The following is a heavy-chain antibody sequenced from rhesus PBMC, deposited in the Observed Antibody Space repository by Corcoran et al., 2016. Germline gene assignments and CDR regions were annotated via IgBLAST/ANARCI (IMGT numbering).Heavy chain of an antibody. CDR2: IYGNRSRT. Sequence: QVKLQQWGEGLVKTSETLSLTCAVYGGSIHGSYYLRWIRQPPGKGLEWIGYIYGNRSRTNDNPSLKNRVTISKDTSKNQLSLKLSAVTAADTAVYYCARGGVQLADYWGQGVLVTVSS. V-gene: IGHV4-73*01. CDR3: ARGGVQLADY. D-gene: IGHD5-24*01. CDR1: GGSIHGSYY. J-gene: IGHJ4*01.